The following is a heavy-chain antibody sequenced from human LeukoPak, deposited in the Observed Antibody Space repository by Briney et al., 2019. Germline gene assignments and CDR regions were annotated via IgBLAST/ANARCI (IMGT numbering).Heavy chain of an antibody. CDR1: GFSFSNHG. J-gene: IGHJ5*02. Sequence: GGSLRLSCSASGFSFSNHGMHWVRQAPGKRLEWVAVIWDDGNNKRYANSVNGRFTISRDNSENTLYLQMNGLTAEDTAMYYCARDSYQDYYGRFDPWGQGTLVIVSS. D-gene: IGHD3-10*01. V-gene: IGHV3-33*01. CDR3: ARDSYQDYYGRFDP. CDR2: IWDDGNNK.